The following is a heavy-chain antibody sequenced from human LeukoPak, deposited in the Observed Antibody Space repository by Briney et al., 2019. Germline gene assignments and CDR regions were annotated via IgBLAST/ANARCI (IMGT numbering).Heavy chain of an antibody. J-gene: IGHJ4*02. CDR1: GGSINNYY. V-gene: IGHV4-59*01. CDR3: ARHRGSGYPYFDY. CDR2: IYYSGST. Sequence: SETLSLTCTVSGGSINNYYRSWIRQPPGKGLEWIGYIYYSGSTNYNPSLKSRVTISVDTSKNQLSLKMSSLTAADTAVYYCARHRGSGYPYFDYWGQGTLVTVSS. D-gene: IGHD3-22*01.